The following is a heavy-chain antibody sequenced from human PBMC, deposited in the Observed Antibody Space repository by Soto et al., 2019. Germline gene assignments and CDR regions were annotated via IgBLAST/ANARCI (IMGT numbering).Heavy chain of an antibody. CDR3: ARGPTLSIAARPHDY. D-gene: IGHD6-6*01. Sequence: TSETLSLTCAVYGGSFSGYYWSWIRQPPGKGLEWIGETNHSGSTNYNPSLKSRVTISVDTSKNQFSLKLSSVTAADTAVYYCARGPTLSIAARPHDYWGQGTLVTVSS. J-gene: IGHJ4*02. CDR1: GGSFSGYY. V-gene: IGHV4-34*01. CDR2: TNHSGST.